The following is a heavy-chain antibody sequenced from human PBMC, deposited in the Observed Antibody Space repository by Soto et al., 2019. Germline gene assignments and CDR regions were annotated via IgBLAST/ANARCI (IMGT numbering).Heavy chain of an antibody. V-gene: IGHV1-2*04. D-gene: IGHD3-22*01. CDR3: AREAAGYDSSGYYVPSVGTGWYFDL. CDR2: INPNSGGT. CDR1: GYTFTGYY. J-gene: IGHJ2*01. Sequence: ASVKVSCKASGYTFTGYYMHWVRQAPGQGLEWMGWINPNSGGTNYAQKFQGWVTMTRDTSISTAYMELSRLRSDDTAVYYCAREAAGYDSSGYYVPSVGTGWYFDLWGRGTLVTVSS.